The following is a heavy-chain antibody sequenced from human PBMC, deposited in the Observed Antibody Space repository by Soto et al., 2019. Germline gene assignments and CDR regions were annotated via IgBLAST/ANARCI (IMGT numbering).Heavy chain of an antibody. J-gene: IGHJ6*02. V-gene: IGHV1-69*06. CDR2: IIPLFGTA. D-gene: IGHD3-3*01. CDR3: ARDYAGILESQSSTPGGSYGMYV. CDR1: GGTFSSYA. Sequence: SAVKVSCKASGGTFSSYAITWVRQAPRQGLDWMGGIIPLFGTANYAQKFQGRVTITADKSTSTAYMELSSLRSEDTAVYYCARDYAGILESQSSTPGGSYGMYVWGQGTTVTVSS.